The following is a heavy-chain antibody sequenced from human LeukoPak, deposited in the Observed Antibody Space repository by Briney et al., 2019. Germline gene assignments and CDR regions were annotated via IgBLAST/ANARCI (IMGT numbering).Heavy chain of an antibody. Sequence: GESLKISCKGSGYSFTSYWIGWVRQMPGKGLEWMGIIYPGDSDTRYSPSFQGQVTISADKSISTAYLQWSSLKASDTAMYYCALAYAGSYYKIVFWPTVAFDIWGQGTMVTVSS. D-gene: IGHD3-10*01. CDR1: GYSFTSYW. CDR3: ALAYAGSYYKIVFWPTVAFDI. J-gene: IGHJ3*02. CDR2: IYPGDSDT. V-gene: IGHV5-51*01.